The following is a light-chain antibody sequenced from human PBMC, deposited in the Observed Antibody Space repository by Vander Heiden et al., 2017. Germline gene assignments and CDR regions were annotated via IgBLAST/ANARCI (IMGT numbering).Light chain of an antibody. Sequence: DTERTQSPSTLSVSVGDRVTITCRASQSISTWLAWYQQKPGKPPKLLIYKASSLQSGVPSTFSGSGSGTEFSLTISSLQPDDFATYYCQQYNTAPYTFGQGTNLQIK. CDR3: QQYNTAPYT. V-gene: IGKV1-5*03. CDR1: QSISTW. J-gene: IGKJ2*01. CDR2: KAS.